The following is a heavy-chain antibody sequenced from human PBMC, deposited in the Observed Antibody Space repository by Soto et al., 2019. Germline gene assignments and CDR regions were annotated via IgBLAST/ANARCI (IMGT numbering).Heavy chain of an antibody. Sequence: GGSLRLSCGASGFTFSSCVMTWVRQAPGKGLEWVSCITDSGTGTYYADSVKGRFTISRDNSKNTMYLQMNNLRAEDTGVYYFAKGLINGRWYAEDWGQGTLVTVSS. CDR3: AKGLINGRWYAED. D-gene: IGHD6-13*01. CDR1: GFTFSSCV. V-gene: IGHV3-23*01. J-gene: IGHJ4*02. CDR2: ITDSGTGT.